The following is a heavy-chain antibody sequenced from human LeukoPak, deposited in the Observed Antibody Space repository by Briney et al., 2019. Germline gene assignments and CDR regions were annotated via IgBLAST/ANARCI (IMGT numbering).Heavy chain of an antibody. CDR2: MNPNSGNT. V-gene: IGHV1-8*01. J-gene: IGHJ5*02. CDR1: GYTFTSYD. D-gene: IGHD3-3*01. Sequence: ASVKVSCKASGYTFTSYDINWVRQATGQGLEWMGWMNPNSGNTGYAQKFQGRVTMTRNTSINTAYMELSSLRSEDTAVYYCARVGSDYDFWSGYYPKGLEGFDPWGQGTLVTVSS. CDR3: ARVGSDYDFWSGYYPKGLEGFDP.